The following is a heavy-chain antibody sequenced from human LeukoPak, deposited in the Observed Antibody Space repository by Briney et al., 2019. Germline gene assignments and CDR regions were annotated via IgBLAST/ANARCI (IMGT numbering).Heavy chain of an antibody. Sequence: PGGSLRLSCAASGITFSSYGMSWVRQAPGKGLEWVSTISSSGGTTYYADSVKGRFTISRDNSKNTLYLQMNSLRAEDTAIYYCAKNGDRGAYCTGGTCYLSFYYDMDVWGKGTTVTI. V-gene: IGHV3-23*01. CDR3: AKNGDRGAYCTGGTCYLSFYYDMDV. J-gene: IGHJ6*03. CDR2: ISSSGGTT. CDR1: GITFSSYG. D-gene: IGHD2-15*01.